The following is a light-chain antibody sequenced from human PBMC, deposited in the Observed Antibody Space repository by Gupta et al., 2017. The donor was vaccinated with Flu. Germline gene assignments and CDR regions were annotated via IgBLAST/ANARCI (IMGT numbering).Light chain of an antibody. Sequence: QAVLTQPPSASGTTGQRVTISCSGSSSNIGNDNAYWYQQLPGTAPKLLIYNDNQRPSWVPDRFSGSKSGTTASLAISGLRSEDEADYYCVGWDDSLSGYVFGAGTKVTVL. J-gene: IGLJ1*01. V-gene: IGLV1-47*02. CDR3: VGWDDSLSGYV. CDR1: SSNIGNDN. CDR2: NDN.